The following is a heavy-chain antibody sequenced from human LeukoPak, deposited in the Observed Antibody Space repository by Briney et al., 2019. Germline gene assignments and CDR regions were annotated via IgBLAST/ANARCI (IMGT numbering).Heavy chain of an antibody. CDR3: AKDGGLHLYYYYNYMDI. V-gene: IGHV3-30*02. Sequence: GGSLRLSCAASGFTFDSYGMHWVRQAPGKGLEWVAFIRYDGSYEYYADSVKGRFTISRDNSKTTLYLQMNSLRSEDTAVYYCAKDGGLHLYYYYNYMDIWGKGTTVTVSS. CDR2: IRYDGSYE. D-gene: IGHD5-24*01. CDR1: GFTFDSYG. J-gene: IGHJ6*03.